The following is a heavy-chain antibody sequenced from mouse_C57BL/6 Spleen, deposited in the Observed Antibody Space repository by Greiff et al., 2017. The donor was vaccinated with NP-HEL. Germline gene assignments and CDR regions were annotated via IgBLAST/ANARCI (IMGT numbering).Heavy chain of an antibody. CDR3: ARIYDGYGDYFDD. CDR1: GYSITSGYY. CDR2: ISYDGSN. Sequence: EVKLMESGPGLVKPSQSLSLTCSVTGYSITSGYYWNWIRQFPGNKLEWMGYISYDGSNNYNPSLKNRISITRDTSKNQFFLKLNSVTTEDTATYYCARIYDGYGDYFDDWGQGTTLTVSS. V-gene: IGHV3-6*01. D-gene: IGHD2-3*01. J-gene: IGHJ2*01.